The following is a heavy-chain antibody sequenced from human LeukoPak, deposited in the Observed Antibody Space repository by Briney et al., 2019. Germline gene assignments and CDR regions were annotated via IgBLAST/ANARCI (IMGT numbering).Heavy chain of an antibody. V-gene: IGHV3-48*01. CDR3: ATTLRRGYSYGLGAFDI. CDR1: GFTFSSFD. CDR2: ISSSSSTI. Sequence: PGGSLRLSCAASGFTFSSFDMNWVRQAPGKGLEWVSYISSSSSTIYYADSVKGRFTISRDNAKNSLYLQMNSLRAEDTAVYYCATTLRRGYSYGLGAFDIWGQGTMVTVSS. D-gene: IGHD5-18*01. J-gene: IGHJ3*02.